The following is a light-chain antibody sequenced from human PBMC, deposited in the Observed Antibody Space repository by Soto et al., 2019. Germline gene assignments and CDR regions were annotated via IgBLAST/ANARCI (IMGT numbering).Light chain of an antibody. V-gene: IGKV1-5*03. CDR1: QSISSW. J-gene: IGKJ1*01. Sequence: DIQMTQSPSTLSASVGDRVTITCRASQSISSWLAWYQQKPGKAPKLLIYKASSLESGVPSRFSGSGSGTEFTLTSSSLQTDDFATYYCQQYNSSPWTFGKGTKVEIK. CDR2: KAS. CDR3: QQYNSSPWT.